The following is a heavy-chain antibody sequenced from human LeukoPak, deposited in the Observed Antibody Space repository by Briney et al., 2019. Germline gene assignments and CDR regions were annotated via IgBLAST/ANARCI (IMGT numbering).Heavy chain of an antibody. CDR3: ARLPGYSSSWYGEVIDY. J-gene: IGHJ4*02. CDR1: GYTFTSYD. CDR2: MNPNSGNT. D-gene: IGHD6-13*01. Sequence: ASVKVSCKASGYTFTSYDINWVRQATGQGLEWMGWMNPNSGNTGYAQKFQGRVTMTRNTSISTAYMELSSLRSEDTAVYYCARLPGYSSSWYGEVIDYWGQGTLVTVSS. V-gene: IGHV1-8*01.